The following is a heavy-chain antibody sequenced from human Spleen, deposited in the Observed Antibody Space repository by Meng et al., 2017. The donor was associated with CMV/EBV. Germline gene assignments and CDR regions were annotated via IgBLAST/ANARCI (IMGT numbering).Heavy chain of an antibody. CDR3: ARALAQWGAFDI. Sequence: ASVKVSCKASGYTFTSYGISWVRQAPGQGLEWMGWISAYNGNTNYAQKLQGRVTMTTDTSTSTAYMELRSLRSNDTAVYYCARALAQWGAFDIWGQGTMVTVSS. CDR2: ISAYNGNT. J-gene: IGHJ3*02. CDR1: GYTFTSYG. D-gene: IGHD1-26*01. V-gene: IGHV1-18*01.